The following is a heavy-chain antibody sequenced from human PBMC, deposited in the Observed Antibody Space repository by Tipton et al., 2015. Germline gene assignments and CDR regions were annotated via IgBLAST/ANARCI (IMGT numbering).Heavy chain of an antibody. CDR3: ASRGAGTSHYAMDV. V-gene: IGHV4-34*01. D-gene: IGHD6-19*01. Sequence: TLSLTCAVSGGSFSIYYWSWIRQPPGKGLEWIAEITHSGSTNYNPSLKSRVTISVDTSKNQFSLKLTSVTAADTAVYYCASRGAGTSHYAMDVWGQGTTVTVSS. J-gene: IGHJ6*02. CDR1: GGSFSIYY. CDR2: ITHSGST.